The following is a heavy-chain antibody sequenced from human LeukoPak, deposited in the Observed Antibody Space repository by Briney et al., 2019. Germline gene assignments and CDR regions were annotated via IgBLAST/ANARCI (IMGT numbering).Heavy chain of an antibody. J-gene: IGHJ4*02. D-gene: IGHD2-2*01. Sequence: PGGSLRLSCAASGFTFSNYAMNWVRQAPGKGLEWVPGITDSGGSTYYADSVKGRFTISRDNSENSLYLQMNSLRDEDTAIYYCTRGLVVWGQGALVTVSS. V-gene: IGHV3-23*01. CDR2: ITDSGGST. CDR1: GFTFSNYA. CDR3: TRGLVV.